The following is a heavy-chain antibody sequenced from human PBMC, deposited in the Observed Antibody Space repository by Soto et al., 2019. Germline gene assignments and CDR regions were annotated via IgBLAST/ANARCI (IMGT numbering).Heavy chain of an antibody. Sequence: GGSLRLSCAASGFIFRDYSMNWVRQTPGKGLEWIAHIAGGGVPTYYADSVKGRFTISRDRGKNFLYLQMNGLKGDDSGVYYCTRASSYAFAFWGQGALVTVSS. CDR3: TRASSYAFAF. J-gene: IGHJ4*02. V-gene: IGHV3-48*01. D-gene: IGHD2-2*01. CDR2: IAGGGVPT. CDR1: GFIFRDYS.